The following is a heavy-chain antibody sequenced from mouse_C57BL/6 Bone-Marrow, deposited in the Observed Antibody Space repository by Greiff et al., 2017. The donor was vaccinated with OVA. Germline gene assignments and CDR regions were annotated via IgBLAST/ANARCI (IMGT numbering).Heavy chain of an antibody. Sequence: VQLVESGPGLVQPSQSLSITCTVSGFSLTSYGVHWVRQSPGKGLEWLGVIWRGGSTDYNAAFMSRLSITKDNSKSQVFFKMNSLQADDTAIYYCAKNYYYGRGYYYAMDYWGQGTSVTVSS. V-gene: IGHV2-5*01. CDR1: GFSLTSYG. CDR3: AKNYYYGRGYYYAMDY. D-gene: IGHD1-1*01. CDR2: IWRGGST. J-gene: IGHJ4*01.